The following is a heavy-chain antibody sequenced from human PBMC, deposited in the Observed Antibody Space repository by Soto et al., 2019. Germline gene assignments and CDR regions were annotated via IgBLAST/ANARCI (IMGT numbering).Heavy chain of an antibody. D-gene: IGHD3-3*01. Sequence: SETLSLTCTVSGGSVSSGSYYWSWIRQPPGKGLEWIGYIYYSGSTNYKPSLKNRVTISVDTSKKQISMKLSSVTAADTDVYYFARARHVFWSGYDYYYYYSMDVWGQGTTVTVSS. CDR1: GGSVSSGSYY. CDR2: IYYSGST. J-gene: IGHJ6*02. V-gene: IGHV4-61*01. CDR3: ARARHVFWSGYDYYYYYSMDV.